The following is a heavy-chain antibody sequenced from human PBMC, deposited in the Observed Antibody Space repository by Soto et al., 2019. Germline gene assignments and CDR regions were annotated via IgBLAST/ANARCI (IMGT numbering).Heavy chain of an antibody. Sequence: VQLVQSGAEVKKPGASVKVSCKASGYTFTSYAIHWVRQAPGQRLEWMGWINTGNGNTKYSQKFQGRVTLTRDPSASTAYMELSSLRSEDTAVYYCARDRYTLDSSTWYFDYWGQGTLVTVSS. V-gene: IGHV1-3*04. D-gene: IGHD6-13*01. J-gene: IGHJ4*02. CDR1: GYTFTSYA. CDR2: INTGNGNT. CDR3: ARDRYTLDSSTWYFDY.